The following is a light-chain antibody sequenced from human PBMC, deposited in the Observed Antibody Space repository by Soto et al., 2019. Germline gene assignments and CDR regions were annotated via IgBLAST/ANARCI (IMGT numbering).Light chain of an antibody. CDR2: QDS. Sequence: QSVLTQPASVSGSPGQSITISCIGGSSDIGSFDLVSWYQQHPGKVPKLLIYQDSKRPSGLSSRFSGSKSGNTASLTISGLQAEDEADYYCCSYAGSSTYVFGTVTKLTVL. V-gene: IGLV2-23*01. J-gene: IGLJ1*01. CDR3: CSYAGSSTYV. CDR1: SSDIGSFDL.